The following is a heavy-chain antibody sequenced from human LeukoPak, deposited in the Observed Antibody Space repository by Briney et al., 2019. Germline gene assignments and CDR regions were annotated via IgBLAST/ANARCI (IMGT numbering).Heavy chain of an antibody. D-gene: IGHD5-18*01. CDR1: GFTFSSYW. J-gene: IGHJ4*02. CDR3: AKDPRDHSYGRPWRYFDY. V-gene: IGHV3-7*01. CDR2: IKQDGSEK. Sequence: PGGSLRLSCAASGFTFSSYWMSWVRQAPGKGLEWVANIKQDGSEKYYVDSVKGRFTISRDNAKNSLYLQMNSLRAEDTAVYYCAKDPRDHSYGRPWRYFDYWGQGTLVTVSS.